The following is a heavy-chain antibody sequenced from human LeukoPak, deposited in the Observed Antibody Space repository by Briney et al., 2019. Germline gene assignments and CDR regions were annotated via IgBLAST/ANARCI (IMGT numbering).Heavy chain of an antibody. CDR3: ARGYSTGTPFFDY. CDR1: GGPMSSRSYS. CDR2: NYYNEST. J-gene: IGHJ4*02. D-gene: IGHD2-8*02. Sequence: PSETLSLTCTVSGGPMSSRSYSWGWIRQSPGKGLEWIGSNYYNESTYYNPSFKSRVTIDVDMSENQFSLRLNSVTAADTAVYYCARGYSTGTPFFDYWGQGTLVTVSS. V-gene: IGHV4-39*01.